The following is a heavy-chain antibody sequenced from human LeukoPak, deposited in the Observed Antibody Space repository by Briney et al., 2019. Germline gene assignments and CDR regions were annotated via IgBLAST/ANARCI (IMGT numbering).Heavy chain of an antibody. CDR3: ARGGSTWIAVRLYAFDI. Sequence: GASVKVSCKASGYTFTSYGISWVRQAPGQGLEWMGWINPNSGGTKYAQKFQGRVTMTRDTSISTAYMELSRLRSDDTAVYYCARGGSTWIAVRLYAFDIWGQGTMVTVSS. CDR2: INPNSGGT. V-gene: IGHV1-2*02. J-gene: IGHJ3*02. D-gene: IGHD6-6*01. CDR1: GYTFTSYG.